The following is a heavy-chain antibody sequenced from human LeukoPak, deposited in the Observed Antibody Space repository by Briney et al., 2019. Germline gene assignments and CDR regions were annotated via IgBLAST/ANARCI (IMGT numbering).Heavy chain of an antibody. CDR1: GGPISSSNW. J-gene: IGHJ4*02. CDR3: ARRQATAGISDY. V-gene: IGHV4-4*02. Sequence: SETLSLTCAVSGGPISSSNWWSWVRQPPGKGLEWIGEIYHSGSTNYNPSLKSRVTISVDKSKNQFSLKLSSVTAADTAVYYCARRQATAGISDYWGQGTLVTVSS. D-gene: IGHD6-13*01. CDR2: IYHSGST.